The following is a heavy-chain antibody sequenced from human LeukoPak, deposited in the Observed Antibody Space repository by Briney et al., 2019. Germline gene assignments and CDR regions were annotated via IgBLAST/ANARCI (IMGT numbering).Heavy chain of an antibody. J-gene: IGHJ4*01. CDR2: IFHGGSL. Sequence: SETLSLTCTVSGDSVYGGDYYWTWIRQPPGKGLEWIGYIFHGGSLYHNLALKSRVTISLDRSKNQFSLNLNSVTAADRAVYYCARGKLVGGATRPYFDYWGQGILVTISS. CDR3: ARGKLVGGATRPYFDY. D-gene: IGHD1-26*01. V-gene: IGHV4-30-2*01. CDR1: GDSVYGGDYY.